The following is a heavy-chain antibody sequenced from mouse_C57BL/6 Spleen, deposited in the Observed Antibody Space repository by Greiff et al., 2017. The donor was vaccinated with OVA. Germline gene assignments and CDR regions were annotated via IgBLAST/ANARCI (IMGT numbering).Heavy chain of an antibody. CDR1: GYTFTDYN. Sequence: EVQLQQSGPELVKPGASVKMSCKASGYTFTDYNIHWVKQSHGKSLEWIGYINPNNGGTSYNQKFKGKATLTVNKSSSTAYMELRSLTSEDSAVYYCARQAVVARYWYFDVWGTGTTVTVSS. J-gene: IGHJ1*03. V-gene: IGHV1-22*01. D-gene: IGHD1-1*01. CDR3: ARQAVVARYWYFDV. CDR2: INPNNGGT.